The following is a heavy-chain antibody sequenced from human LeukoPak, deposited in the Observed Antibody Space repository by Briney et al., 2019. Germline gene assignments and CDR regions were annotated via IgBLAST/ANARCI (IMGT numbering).Heavy chain of an antibody. CDR1: GGSFSGYY. J-gene: IGHJ4*02. Sequence: SETLSLTCAVYGGSFSGYYWSWIRQPPGKGLEWIGEINHSGSTNYNPSLKSRVTISVDTSKNQFSLKLSSVYAAPTAVYFCARARGAVAAYFDYWGQGTLVTVSS. CDR3: ARARGAVAAYFDY. D-gene: IGHD6-19*01. V-gene: IGHV4-34*01. CDR2: INHSGST.